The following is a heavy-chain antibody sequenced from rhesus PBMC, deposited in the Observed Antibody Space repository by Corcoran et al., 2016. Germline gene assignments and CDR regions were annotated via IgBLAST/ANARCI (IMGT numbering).Heavy chain of an antibody. CDR3: ASGDSWNGGY. Sequence: QVQLQESGPGLVKPSATLSLTCAVSGYSISGCYWSLIRQAPGKGLEWIGYITYSGSTSYNPSLKRRVTISRDTSKNQFSLKLSSLTAADTAVYYCASGDSWNGGYWGQGALVTVSS. J-gene: IGHJ1*01. D-gene: IGHD1-14*01. CDR1: GYSISGCY. CDR2: ITYSGST. V-gene: IGHV4-122*02.